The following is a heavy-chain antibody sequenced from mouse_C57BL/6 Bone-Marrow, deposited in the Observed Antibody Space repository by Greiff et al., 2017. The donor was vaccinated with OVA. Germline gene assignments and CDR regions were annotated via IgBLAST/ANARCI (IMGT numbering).Heavy chain of an antibody. V-gene: IGHV5-4*01. J-gene: IGHJ3*01. CDR3: ARDHYGSSYLFSWFAY. D-gene: IGHD1-1*01. CDR1: GFTFSSYA. CDR2: ISDGGSYT. Sequence: EVQLVESGGGLVKPGGSLKLSCAASGFTFSSYAMSWVRQTPEKRLEWVATISDGGSYTYYPDNVKGRFTISRDNAKNNLYLQMSHLKSEDTAMYYCARDHYGSSYLFSWFAYWGQGTLVTVSA.